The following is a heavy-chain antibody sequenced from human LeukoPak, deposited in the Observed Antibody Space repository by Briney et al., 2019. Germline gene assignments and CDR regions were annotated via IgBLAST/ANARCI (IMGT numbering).Heavy chain of an antibody. D-gene: IGHD5-18*01. CDR1: GRTFSSYA. J-gene: IGHJ4*02. CDR2: IIPILGIA. V-gene: IGHV1-69*04. CDR3: ARDSTVDTSSLHTQVFDY. Sequence: SVKVTCKASGRTFSSYAISWVRQAPGQGLEWMGRIIPILGIANYAQKFQGRVTLTADKSTSTAYMELSSLRSEDTAVYYCARDSTVDTSSLHTQVFDYWGQGTLVTVSS.